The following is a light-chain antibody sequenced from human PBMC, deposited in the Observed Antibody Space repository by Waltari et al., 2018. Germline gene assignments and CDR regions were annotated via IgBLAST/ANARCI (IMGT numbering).Light chain of an antibody. CDR1: ELGDKY. V-gene: IGLV3-1*01. CDR2: QDK. Sequence: SYELTQPPSVSVSPGQTASITCSGDELGDKYVCWYQQKPGQSPVVFIYQDKKRPSGIPERFSGSNSGNTATLTISETQAMDEADYYCQAWDSNTVVFGGGTKVTVL. CDR3: QAWDSNTVV. J-gene: IGLJ2*01.